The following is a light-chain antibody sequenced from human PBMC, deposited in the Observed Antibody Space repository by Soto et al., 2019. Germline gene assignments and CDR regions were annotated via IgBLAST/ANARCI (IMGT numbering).Light chain of an antibody. Sequence: DIVMTQSPDSLAVSLGERATINSKSSQSVLYSSNNKNYLAWYQQKPGQPPKLLIYWASTRESGVPDRFSGSGSGTDFTLTISSLQAEAVAVYYCQQYYSTPTWTFGQGTKVEIK. CDR3: QQYYSTPTWT. V-gene: IGKV4-1*01. CDR1: QSVLYSSNNKNY. J-gene: IGKJ1*01. CDR2: WAS.